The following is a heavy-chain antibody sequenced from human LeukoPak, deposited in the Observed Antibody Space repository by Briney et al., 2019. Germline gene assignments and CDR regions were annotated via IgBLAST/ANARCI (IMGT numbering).Heavy chain of an antibody. CDR2: VSGSGGST. V-gene: IGHV3-23*01. J-gene: IGHJ4*02. CDR3: GRVDHLLQQLATDY. CDR1: GFTFSNYA. D-gene: IGHD6-13*01. Sequence: GGSLRLSCAASGFTFSNYAMNWVRQAPGKGLEWVSTVSGSGGSTYYADSVKGRFTISRDNSKNTVYLQMNSLRAEDTAVYYCGRVDHLLQQLATDYWGQGTLVTVSS.